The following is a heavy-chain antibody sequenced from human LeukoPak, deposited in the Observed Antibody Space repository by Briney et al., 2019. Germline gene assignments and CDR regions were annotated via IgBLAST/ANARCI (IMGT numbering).Heavy chain of an antibody. CDR3: ARGTNSYYDILTGYF. D-gene: IGHD3-9*01. CDR2: ISSSGSTI. V-gene: IGHV3-48*03. Sequence: GGSLRLSCAASGFTFSSYEMDWVRQAPGKGLEWVSYISSSGSTIYYADSVKGRFTISRDNAKNSLYLQMNSLRAEDTAVYYCARGTNSYYDILTGYFWGQGTLVTVSS. CDR1: GFTFSSYE. J-gene: IGHJ4*02.